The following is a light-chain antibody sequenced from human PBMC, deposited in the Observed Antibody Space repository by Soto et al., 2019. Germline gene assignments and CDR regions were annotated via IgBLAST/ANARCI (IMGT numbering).Light chain of an antibody. CDR1: SSNIGAGYD. V-gene: IGLV1-40*01. CDR3: QSYDSSLFV. CDR2: ANT. J-gene: IGLJ1*01. Sequence: QSVLTQPPSVSGAPGQRVTISCTGCSSNIGAGYDVHWYQHLPGTAPKLLIYANTNRPSGVPDRFSGSKSGTSASLAITGLQPEDEADYYCQSYDSSLFVFGTGTKLTVL.